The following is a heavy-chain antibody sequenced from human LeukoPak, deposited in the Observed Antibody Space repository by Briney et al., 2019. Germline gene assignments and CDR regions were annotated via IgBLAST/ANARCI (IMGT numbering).Heavy chain of an antibody. CDR1: GFTFSSYA. V-gene: IGHV3-23*01. J-gene: IGHJ3*01. CDR3: TTFVALRAFDV. CDR2: ISGSGGST. Sequence: GGSLRLSCAASGFTFSSYAMSWVRQAPGRGLEWVSAISGSGGSTYYADSVKGRFTISRDNSKNTLFLQMSSLTVEDTAVYYCTTFVALRAFDVWGQGTMVTVS. D-gene: IGHD3-10*02.